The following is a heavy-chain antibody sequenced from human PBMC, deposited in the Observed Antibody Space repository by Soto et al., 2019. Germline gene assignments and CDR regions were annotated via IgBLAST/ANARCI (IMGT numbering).Heavy chain of an antibody. Sequence: EVEMLESGGGLVQPGGSLSLSCAASGFTFSSFPISWVRQPPGKGLDGVSGISVSDGRTWYLDSVKDRFTISRDNSKNTLYLQMNSLRAEDTAVYYCAKEGGLDVGRPYFDYWGQGTLVTVSS. CDR3: AKEGGLDVGRPYFDY. CDR2: ISVSDGRT. D-gene: IGHD1-26*01. V-gene: IGHV3-23*01. CDR1: GFTFSSFP. J-gene: IGHJ4*02.